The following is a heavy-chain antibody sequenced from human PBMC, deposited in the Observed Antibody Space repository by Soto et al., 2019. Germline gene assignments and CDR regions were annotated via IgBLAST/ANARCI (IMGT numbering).Heavy chain of an antibody. CDR1: GGSIRSSSYY. J-gene: IGHJ6*02. CDR3: ARLSYYYGSGGMYAMDV. CDR2: IYYSGST. D-gene: IGHD3-10*01. V-gene: IGHV4-39*02. Sequence: SETLSLTXTVSGGSIRSSSYYWGWIRQPPGKGLEWIGYIYYSGSTYYNPSLKSRITISVDTSKNHFSLNLSSVTAADTSVYYCARLSYYYGSGGMYAMDVWGQGTAVTVSS.